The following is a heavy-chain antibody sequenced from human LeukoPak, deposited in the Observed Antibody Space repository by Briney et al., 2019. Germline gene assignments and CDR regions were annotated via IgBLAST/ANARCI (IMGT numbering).Heavy chain of an antibody. CDR1: GFAFSSFA. CDR3: ARVRGDSRGNALDI. CDR2: ISYDGIIE. D-gene: IGHD2-15*01. Sequence: GGSLRLSCAASGFAFSSFAMHWVRQAPGKGLEWVSLISYDGIIEDYSDSVKGRFTISRDNFKNTLFLQMNSLRAEDTAVYYCARVRGDSRGNALDIWGQGTMVSVS. J-gene: IGHJ3*02. V-gene: IGHV3-30*04.